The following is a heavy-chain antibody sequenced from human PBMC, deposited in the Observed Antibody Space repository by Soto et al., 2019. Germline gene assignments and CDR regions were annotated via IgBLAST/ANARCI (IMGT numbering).Heavy chain of an antibody. V-gene: IGHV1-18*01. CDR2: ISPYNDYT. CDR1: GYTFIRYG. D-gene: IGHD3-3*01. J-gene: IGHJ6*02. Sequence: GASVKVSCKASGYTFIRYGITWVRQAPGQGLEWVGWISPYNDYTEYAQKFHGRVTMTTDTSSRTVTMALRGLRSDDTAVYYCARGGFYDTFWKKFNCYGRDVGGQGTTVTVSS. CDR3: ARGGFYDTFWKKFNCYGRDV.